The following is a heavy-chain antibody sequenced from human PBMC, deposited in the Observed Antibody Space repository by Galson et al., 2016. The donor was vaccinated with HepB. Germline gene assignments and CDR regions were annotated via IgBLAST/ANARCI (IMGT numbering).Heavy chain of an antibody. Sequence: SVKVSCKASGYTLTNYGVTWVRQAPGQGLEWMGRINTYTGFTVAAQRLQDRVTMTRDTSTNTAYMDLRSLRSGDTAIYYCVRDLLEVRIAGIVVVSPGYWGQGTLITVSS. CDR3: VRDLLEVRIAGIVVVSPGY. V-gene: IGHV1-18*01. CDR2: INTYTGFT. D-gene: IGHD3-22*01. CDR1: GYTLTNYG. J-gene: IGHJ4*02.